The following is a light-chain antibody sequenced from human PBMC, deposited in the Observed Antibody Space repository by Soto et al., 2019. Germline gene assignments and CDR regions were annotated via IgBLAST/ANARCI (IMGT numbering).Light chain of an antibody. J-gene: IGKJ4*01. CDR2: AAS. CDR3: QQLKSYPLT. V-gene: IGKV1-9*01. CDR1: QGISSY. Sequence: DIQLTQSPSFLSASVGDRVTITCRASQGISSYVAWYQQKPGKAPKVLIYAASTLKSGVPSRFSGSGSGTEFTLTIRSLQPEDFATYHCQQLKSYPLTFGGGTKVDIK.